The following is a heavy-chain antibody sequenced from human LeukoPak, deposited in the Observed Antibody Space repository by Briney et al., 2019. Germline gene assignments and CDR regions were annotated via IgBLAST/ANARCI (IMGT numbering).Heavy chain of an antibody. CDR1: GFTFSSYS. J-gene: IGHJ4*02. V-gene: IGHV3-21*01. D-gene: IGHD6-13*01. CDR2: ISSSSSYI. Sequence: GGSLRLSCAASGFTFSSYSMNWVRQAPGKGLEWVSSISSSSSYIYYAGSVKGRFTISRDNAKNSLYLQMNSLRAEDTAVYYCARDLSSSSWFRRGAFDYWGQGTLVTVSS. CDR3: ARDLSSSSWFRRGAFDY.